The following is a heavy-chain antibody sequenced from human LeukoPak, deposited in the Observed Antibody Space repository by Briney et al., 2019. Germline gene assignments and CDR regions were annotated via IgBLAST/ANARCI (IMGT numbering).Heavy chain of an antibody. CDR1: GYTLTNYN. J-gene: IGHJ4*02. CDR3: AREFGHCYGDNCFYFFDT. D-gene: IGHD4-23*01. Sequence: ASVKVSCKASGYTLTNYNISWVRQAPGQGLEWMGWINAYKGDTLYAQKLQGRVTMTADTSTNTAYMELRSLRFDDTAVYYCAREFGHCYGDNCFYFFDTWGQGFRVTVSS. CDR2: INAYKGDT. V-gene: IGHV1-18*01.